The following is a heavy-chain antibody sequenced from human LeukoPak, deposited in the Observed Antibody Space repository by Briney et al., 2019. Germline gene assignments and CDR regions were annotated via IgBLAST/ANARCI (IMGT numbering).Heavy chain of an antibody. CDR3: AKAPVSSDYYDSSGYR. CDR1: GFTFSSYA. V-gene: IGHV3-23*01. CDR2: ISGSGGST. D-gene: IGHD3-22*01. J-gene: IGHJ5*02. Sequence: GSLRLSCAASGFTFSSYAMSWVRQAPGKGLEWVSAISGSGGSTYYADSVKGRFTISRDNSKNTLYLQMNSLRAEDTAVYYCAKAPVSSDYYDSSGYRWGQGTLVTVSS.